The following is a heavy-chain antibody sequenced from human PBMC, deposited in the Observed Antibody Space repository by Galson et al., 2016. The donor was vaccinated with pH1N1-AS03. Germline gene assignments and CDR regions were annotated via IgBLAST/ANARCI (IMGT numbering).Heavy chain of an antibody. CDR1: GYTFTSYG. J-gene: IGHJ4*02. V-gene: IGHV1-18*04. CDR3: ARDLGGGIIKEAY. CDR2: LSGDNGNT. D-gene: IGHD3-10*01. Sequence: SVKVSCKASGYTFTSYGISWVRQAPGQGLEWMGWLSGDNGNTNYAQKFQGRVTMTTDTSTSTAYMELRSLRSDDTAVFYCARDLGGGIIKEAYWGQGTLVTVSS.